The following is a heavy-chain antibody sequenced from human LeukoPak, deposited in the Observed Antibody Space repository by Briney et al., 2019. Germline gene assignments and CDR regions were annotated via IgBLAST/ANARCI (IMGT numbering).Heavy chain of an antibody. CDR2: YNTGDSAT. V-gene: IGHV5-51*01. CDR3: ARLGQWLTPDY. Sequence: GASLQISCKASGSSFTGYWIGRVRRLPAKGLEGWGVYNTGDSATNYNPSFKGQVTISVDKSINTAYLQWSTLKAADTAMYYCARLGQWLTPDYWGQGTLVTVSS. CDR1: GSSFTGYW. D-gene: IGHD6-19*01. J-gene: IGHJ4*02.